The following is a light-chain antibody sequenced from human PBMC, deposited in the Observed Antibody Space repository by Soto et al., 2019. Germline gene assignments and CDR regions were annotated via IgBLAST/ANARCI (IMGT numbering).Light chain of an antibody. CDR1: SSDVGGYKY. V-gene: IGLV2-14*03. CDR3: ASYTTINTPWV. J-gene: IGLJ3*02. Sequence: QYALTQPASVSESPGQSITISCTGTSSDVGGYKYVSWYQQHPGKAPKLMIYDVSYRPSGVPNRFSGSKSGNTASLTISGLQVEDEADYYCASYTTINTPWVFGGGTKLTVL. CDR2: DVS.